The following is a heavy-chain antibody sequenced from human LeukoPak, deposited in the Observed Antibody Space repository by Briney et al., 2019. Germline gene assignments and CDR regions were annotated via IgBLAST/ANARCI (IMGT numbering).Heavy chain of an antibody. CDR3: ASVGRGRARDFDY. D-gene: IGHD6-13*01. Sequence: APVKVSCKASGYTFTGYYMHWVRQAPGQGLEWMGRINPNSGGTNYAQKFQGRVTMTRDTSISTAYMELSRLRSDDTAVYYCASVGRGRARDFDYWGQGTLVTVSS. CDR2: INPNSGGT. J-gene: IGHJ4*02. V-gene: IGHV1-2*06. CDR1: GYTFTGYY.